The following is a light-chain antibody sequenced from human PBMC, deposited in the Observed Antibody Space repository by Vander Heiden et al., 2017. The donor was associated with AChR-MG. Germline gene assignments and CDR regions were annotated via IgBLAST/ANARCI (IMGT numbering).Light chain of an antibody. V-gene: IGKV1-27*01. CDR1: QGISNF. CDR2: AAS. CDR3: QKYDSSVFT. Sequence: IQMTQSPSSLSASVGDRVTITCRASQGISNFLAWYQQKPGKVPKLLIYAASTLQSGVPSRFSGSGSGTDFTLTISSLQPEDVAAYYCQKYDSSVFTFGPGTTVDIK. J-gene: IGKJ3*01.